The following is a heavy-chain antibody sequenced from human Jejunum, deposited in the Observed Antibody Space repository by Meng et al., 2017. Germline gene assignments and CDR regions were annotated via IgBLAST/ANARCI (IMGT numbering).Heavy chain of an antibody. D-gene: IGHD6-13*01. Sequence: QVQLVQSGAEVKTPGASVKVACKASGYTFTGNYLHGVRQAPGQGLEWMGRINPNNGNTNYGQKFQGRVTMTRDTSISTAYIEVSGLRSDDTAVYYCARDSSLVGSSNWAFDYWGQGTLVTVSS. V-gene: IGHV1-2*06. CDR1: GYTFTGNY. CDR3: ARDSSLVGSSNWAFDY. J-gene: IGHJ4*02. CDR2: INPNNGNT.